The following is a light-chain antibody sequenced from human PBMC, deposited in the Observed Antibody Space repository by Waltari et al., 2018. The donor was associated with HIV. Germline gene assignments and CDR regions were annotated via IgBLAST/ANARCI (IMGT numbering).Light chain of an antibody. V-gene: IGKV4-1*01. CDR3: QQYYSTPRT. J-gene: IGKJ1*01. Sequence: DIVMTQSPDSIAVSLGGRATINCKSSQKILFSSTNKNYLSWFQQRPGQPPRLLIYWASTRESGVPERFTGSGSGTNFTLTISRLQADDVAVYFCQQYYSTPRTFGQGTKVELK. CDR1: QKILFSSTNKNY. CDR2: WAS.